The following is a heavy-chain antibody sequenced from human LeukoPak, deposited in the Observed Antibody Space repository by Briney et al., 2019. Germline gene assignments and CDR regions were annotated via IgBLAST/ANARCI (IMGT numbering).Heavy chain of an antibody. J-gene: IGHJ6*02. V-gene: IGHV3-23*01. CDR1: GFTFSSYA. Sequence: PGGSLRLSCAASGFTFSSYAMSSVRQAPGKGLEWVSGISGSGGSTFYADSVKGRFTISRDNSKNTLYLQMNSLRAEDTAVYYCAKTFSGLPRIYGMDVWGQGTTVTVSS. CDR2: ISGSGGST. D-gene: IGHD3-10*01. CDR3: AKTFSGLPRIYGMDV.